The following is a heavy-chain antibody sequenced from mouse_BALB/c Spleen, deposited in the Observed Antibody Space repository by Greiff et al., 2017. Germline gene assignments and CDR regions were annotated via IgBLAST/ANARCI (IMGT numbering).Heavy chain of an antibody. V-gene: IGHV5-9-4*01. Sequence: EVKVVESGGGLVKPGGSLKLSCAASGFTFSSYAMSWVRQSPEKRLEWVAEISSGGSYTYYPDTVTGRFPISRDNAKNTLYLEMSSLRSEDTAMYYCARDGGNYDAMDYWGQGTSVTVSS. J-gene: IGHJ4*01. CDR3: ARDGGNYDAMDY. D-gene: IGHD2-1*01. CDR2: ISSGGSYT. CDR1: GFTFSSYA.